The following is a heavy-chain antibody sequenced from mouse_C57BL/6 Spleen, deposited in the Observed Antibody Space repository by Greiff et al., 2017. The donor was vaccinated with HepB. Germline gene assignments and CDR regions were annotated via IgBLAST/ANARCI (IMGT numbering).Heavy chain of an antibody. J-gene: IGHJ3*01. D-gene: IGHD1-1*01. CDR1: GFTFSDYG. CDR2: ISSGSSTI. V-gene: IGHV5-17*01. Sequence: EVQLQQSGGGLVKPGGSLKLSCAASGFTFSDYGMHWVRQAPEKGLEWVAYISSGSSTIYYADTVKGRFTISRDNAKNTLFLQMTSLRSEDTAMYYCARDYGSRGTWFAYWGQGTLVTVSA. CDR3: ARDYGSRGTWFAY.